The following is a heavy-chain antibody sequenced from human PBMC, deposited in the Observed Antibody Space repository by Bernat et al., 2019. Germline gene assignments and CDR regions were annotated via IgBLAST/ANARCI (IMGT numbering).Heavy chain of an antibody. CDR3: ASRTVVPRLDYYYYGMDV. V-gene: IGHV3-48*01. CDR2: ISSSSSTI. D-gene: IGHD4-23*01. Sequence: EVQLVESGGGLVQPGGSLRLSCAASGFTFSSYSMNWVRQAPGKGLEWVSYISSSSSTIYYADSVKGRFTISRDNSKNTLYLQMNSLRAEDTAVYYCASRTVVPRLDYYYYGMDVWGQGTTVTVSS. CDR1: GFTFSSYS. J-gene: IGHJ6*02.